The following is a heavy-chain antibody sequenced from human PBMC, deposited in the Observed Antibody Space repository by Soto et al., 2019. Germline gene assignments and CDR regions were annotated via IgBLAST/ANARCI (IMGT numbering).Heavy chain of an antibody. CDR3: ASAYASNKYWFDP. CDR1: GGTFSSYI. Sequence: QVQLVPSGAEVKKPGSSVKVSCKASGGTFSSYIISWVRQAPGHGLEWMGGIIPIFGTADYAQTFQDRVRIPADEASSTAYMDLSSLRFEDTAIYYCASAYASNKYWFDPWFQGTLVTVSS. CDR2: IIPIFGTA. V-gene: IGHV1-69*01. J-gene: IGHJ5*02. D-gene: IGHD2-2*01.